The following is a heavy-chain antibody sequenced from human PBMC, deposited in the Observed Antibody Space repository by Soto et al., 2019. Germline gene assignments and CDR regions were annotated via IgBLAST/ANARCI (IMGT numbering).Heavy chain of an antibody. CDR3: ARDRGYYGSGSPSFGLDY. J-gene: IGHJ4*02. CDR1: GFTFSSYG. D-gene: IGHD3-10*01. CDR2: IWYDGSNK. V-gene: IGHV3-33*01. Sequence: QEQLGESGGVVVQPGRSLRLSCAASGFTFSSYGMHWVRRAPGKGLEWVAVIWYDGSNKYYADSVKGRFTISRDNSKNTLYLQMNSLRAEDTAVYYCARDRGYYGSGSPSFGLDYWGQGTLVTVSS.